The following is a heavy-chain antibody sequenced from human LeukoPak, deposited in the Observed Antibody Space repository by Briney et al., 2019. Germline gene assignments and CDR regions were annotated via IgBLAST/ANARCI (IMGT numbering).Heavy chain of an antibody. CDR1: GFTFDDYS. CDR3: AKDIRGTFDY. V-gene: IGHV3-9*01. CDR2: ISWNSGSI. J-gene: IGHJ4*02. Sequence: PGGSLRLSCAASGFTFDDYSLHQVRQAPGNGLEWVSGISWNSGSIGYADSVKGRFTISRDKAKNLLSLQMNRPRAEERALYYCAKDIRGTFDYWGQGTLVTVSS. D-gene: IGHD3-10*01.